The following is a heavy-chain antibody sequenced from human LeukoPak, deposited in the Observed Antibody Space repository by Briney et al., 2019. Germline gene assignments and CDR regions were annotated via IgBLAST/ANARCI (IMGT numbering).Heavy chain of an antibody. CDR1: GFTFRNFA. V-gene: IGHV3-64*02. CDR2: LRRDGTTT. CDR3: ARARRSGQQSYYFDY. Sequence: PGRSLRLSCAASGFTFRNFALHWVRQAPGRGLEYVAALRRDGTTTYYADSVKGRFITSRDNSKNTLYLQMGSLRSEDMGVYYCARARRSGQQSYYFDYWGQGTPVTVSS. J-gene: IGHJ4*02. D-gene: IGHD6-19*01.